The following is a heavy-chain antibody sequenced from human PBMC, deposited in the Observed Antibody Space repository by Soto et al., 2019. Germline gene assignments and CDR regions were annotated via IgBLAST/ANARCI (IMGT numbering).Heavy chain of an antibody. CDR2: INHSGST. J-gene: IGHJ6*02. V-gene: IGHV4-34*01. Sequence: SETLSLTCAVYGGSFSCYYWSWIRQPPGKGLEWIGEINHSGSTNYNPSLKSRVTISVDTSKNQFSLKLSSVTAADTAVYYCARGGPPAARPRYGMDVWGQGTTVTVSS. CDR3: ARGGPPAARPRYGMDV. D-gene: IGHD2-2*01. CDR1: GGSFSCYY.